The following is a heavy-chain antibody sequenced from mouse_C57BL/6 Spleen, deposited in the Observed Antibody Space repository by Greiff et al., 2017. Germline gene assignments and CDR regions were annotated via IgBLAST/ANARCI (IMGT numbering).Heavy chain of an antibody. J-gene: IGHJ1*03. D-gene: IGHD1-1*01. V-gene: IGHV5-17*01. CDR1: GFTFSDYG. CDR3: ATSTVSYWYFDV. Sequence: EVQGVESGGGLVKPGGSLKLSCAASGFTFSDYGMHWVRQAPEKGLEWVAYISSGSSTIYYADTVKGRFTISRDNAKNTLFLQMTSLRSEDTAMYYCATSTVSYWYFDVWGTGTTVTVSS. CDR2: ISSGSSTI.